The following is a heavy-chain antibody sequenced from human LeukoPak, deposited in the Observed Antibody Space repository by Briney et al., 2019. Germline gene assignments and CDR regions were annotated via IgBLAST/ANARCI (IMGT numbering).Heavy chain of an antibody. J-gene: IGHJ4*02. V-gene: IGHV1-8*01. D-gene: IGHD3-10*01. Sequence: GWMNPNSGNTGYAQKFQGRVTMTRNTSISTAYMELSSLRSEDTAVYYCARADYGSGSTPDYWGQGTLVTVSS. CDR2: MNPNSGNT. CDR3: ARADYGSGSTPDY.